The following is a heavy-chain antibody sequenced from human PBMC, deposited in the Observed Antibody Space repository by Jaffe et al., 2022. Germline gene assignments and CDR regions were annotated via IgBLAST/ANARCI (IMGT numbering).Heavy chain of an antibody. D-gene: IGHD3-9*01. J-gene: IGHJ3*02. Sequence: QVQLQESGPGLVKPSETLSLTCTVSGGSISSYYWSWIRQPPGKGLEWIGYIYYSGSTNYNPSLKSRVTISVDTSKNQFSLKLSSVTAADTAVYYCARVKYSLRYGGTRHAFDIWGQGTMVTVSS. CDR2: IYYSGST. CDR1: GGSISSYY. V-gene: IGHV4-59*01. CDR3: ARVKYSLRYGGTRHAFDI.